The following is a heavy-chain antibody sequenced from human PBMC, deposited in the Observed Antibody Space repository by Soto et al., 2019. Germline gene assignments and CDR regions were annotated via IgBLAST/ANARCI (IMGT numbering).Heavy chain of an antibody. CDR2: TGATGRTT. J-gene: IGHJ4*02. D-gene: IGHD1-20*01. CDR1: GFTFNIYA. CDR3: ATVHNTSRSFDY. Sequence: GSLRLSCAASGFTFNIYAMTWVRQAPGKGLEWVSTTGATGRTTYYSDAVKGRFTVSRDNSKNTLDLQMSNLRAEDTAVYYCATVHNTSRSFDYWGQGTLVTVSS. V-gene: IGHV3-23*01.